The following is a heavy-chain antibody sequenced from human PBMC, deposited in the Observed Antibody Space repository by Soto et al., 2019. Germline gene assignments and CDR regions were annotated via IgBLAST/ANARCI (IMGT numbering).Heavy chain of an antibody. Sequence: ASVKVSCKASGYTLASYAMQWVRQAPGQRLEWMGWINAANGNTKYAQKFQGRVTITRDTSTSTAYMELNSLRSEDTAVYYCARDSFDSGSYYFDYWGQGTLVTVSS. D-gene: IGHD1-26*01. J-gene: IGHJ4*02. CDR3: ARDSFDSGSYYFDY. CDR1: GYTLASYA. V-gene: IGHV1-3*01. CDR2: INAANGNT.